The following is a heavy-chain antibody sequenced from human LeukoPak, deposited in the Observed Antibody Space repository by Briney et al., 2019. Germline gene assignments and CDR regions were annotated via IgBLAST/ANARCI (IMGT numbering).Heavy chain of an antibody. V-gene: IGHV3-74*01. D-gene: IGHD3-9*01. Sequence: GGSLRLSCAASGFTFSSYAMSWVRQAPGKGLVWASRINSDGSSTIYADSVKGRFTISRDNAKNTLYLQMNSLRAEDTAVYYCARGRYDILTGHYYFDYWGQGTLVTVSS. CDR2: INSDGSST. CDR3: ARGRYDILTGHYYFDY. CDR1: GFTFSSYA. J-gene: IGHJ4*02.